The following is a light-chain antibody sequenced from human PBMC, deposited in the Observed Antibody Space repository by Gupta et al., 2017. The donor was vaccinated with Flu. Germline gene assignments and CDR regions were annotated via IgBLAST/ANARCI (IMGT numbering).Light chain of an antibody. J-gene: IGKJ1*01. V-gene: IGKV1-5*03. CDR3: QQYSANSPWT. CDR1: QNIITW. Sequence: QMTQSASTLSASVGDRVTITCRASQNIITWLAWLQPKPGKAPKVLISKASNLETGAPSRFSGSGSGTEFTLTISSLQPDDFATYDCQQYSANSPWTFGQGTKV. CDR2: KAS.